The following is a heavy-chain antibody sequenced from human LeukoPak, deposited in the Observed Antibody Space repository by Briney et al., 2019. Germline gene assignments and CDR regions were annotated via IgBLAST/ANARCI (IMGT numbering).Heavy chain of an antibody. D-gene: IGHD3-10*01. CDR2: IHPKSGDT. V-gene: IGHV1-2*02. CDR1: GYIFTACD. Sequence: GASVKVSCKASGYIFTACDVHWVRQPPGQGLEWMGWIHPKSGDTNFAQRFQGRVTLTSDTTLNTIYVELSGLRSDDTAIYYCARDTWFGNYYLDVWGSGTTVTVSS. CDR3: ARDTWFGNYYLDV. J-gene: IGHJ6*03.